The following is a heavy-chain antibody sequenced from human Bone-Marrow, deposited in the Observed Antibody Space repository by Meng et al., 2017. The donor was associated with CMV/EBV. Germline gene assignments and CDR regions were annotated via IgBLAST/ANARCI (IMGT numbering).Heavy chain of an antibody. CDR1: GGSISSYY. CDR2: IYYSGST. J-gene: IGHJ5*02. Sequence: SETLSLTCTVSGGSISSYYWSWIRQPPGKGLEWIGYIYYSGSTNYNPSPKSRVTISVDTSKNQFPLKLSSVTAADTAVYYCSRGLGLEPARNWFDPWGQGTLVTVSS. CDR3: SRGLGLEPARNWFDP. V-gene: IGHV4-59*01. D-gene: IGHD1-1*01.